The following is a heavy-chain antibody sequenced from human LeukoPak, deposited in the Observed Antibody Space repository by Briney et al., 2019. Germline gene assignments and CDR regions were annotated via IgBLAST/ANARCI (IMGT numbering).Heavy chain of an antibody. CDR2: IYTSGST. V-gene: IGHV4-4*07. D-gene: IGHD3-3*01. CDR3: AREDFWSGYYGSDPYYYYYGMDV. CDR1: GGSISSYY. Sequence: ASETLSLTCTVSGGSISSYYWSWIRQPAGKGLEWIGRIYTSGSTNYNPSLKSRVTMSVDTSKNQFSLKLSSVTAADTAVYYCAREDFWSGYYGSDPYYYYYGMDVWGQGTTVTVSS. J-gene: IGHJ6*02.